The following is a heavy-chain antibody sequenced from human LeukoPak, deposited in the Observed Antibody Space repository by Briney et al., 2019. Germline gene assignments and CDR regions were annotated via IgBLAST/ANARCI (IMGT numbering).Heavy chain of an antibody. J-gene: IGHJ4*02. V-gene: IGHV4-4*02. CDR3: ARGGYYGSGSYGYDY. Sequence: SGTLSLTCAVSGGSISSSYWWSWIRQPPGKGLEWIGEIYHSGSTNYNLSLKSRVTISVDKSKNQFSLKLSSVTAADTAVYYCARGGYYGSGSYGYDYWGQGTLVTVSS. CDR2: IYHSGST. CDR1: GGSISSSYW. D-gene: IGHD3-10*01.